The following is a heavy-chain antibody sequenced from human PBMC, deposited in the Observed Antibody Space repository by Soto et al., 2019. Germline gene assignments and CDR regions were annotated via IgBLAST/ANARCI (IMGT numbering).Heavy chain of an antibody. CDR1: GFTFTSHT. Sequence: EVQLVESGGGLVQPGWSLILSCATSGFTFTSHTMNWARQAPGQGLEWVADISSRGNTIYYADAVKCRFTISIDKATSSLYLQMHSLRDEDSAAYYCAGDVRDNHGYYGMDVWRRGATVPFSS. J-gene: IGHJ6*02. V-gene: IGHV3-48*02. D-gene: IGHD3-10*02. CDR3: AGDVRDNHGYYGMDV. CDR2: ISSRGNTI.